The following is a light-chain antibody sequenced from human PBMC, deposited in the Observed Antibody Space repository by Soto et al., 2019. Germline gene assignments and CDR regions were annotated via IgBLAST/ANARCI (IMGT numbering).Light chain of an antibody. CDR3: QQYNNWPPIT. J-gene: IGKJ5*01. V-gene: IGKV3-15*01. Sequence: IIMTQPPATLAVSTGEGVTLSCRASQSVSSNLAWYQQRPGQAPRLLIYGASTRATGIPARFSGSGSGTEFTLTISSLQSEDFAVYYCQQYNNWPPITLGQGTRLE. CDR1: QSVSSN. CDR2: GAS.